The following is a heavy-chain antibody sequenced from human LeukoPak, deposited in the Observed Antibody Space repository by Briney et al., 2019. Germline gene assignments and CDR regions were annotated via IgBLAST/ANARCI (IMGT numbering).Heavy chain of an antibody. D-gene: IGHD1-26*01. CDR2: MNPNSGHT. V-gene: IGHV1-8*01. Sequence: GASVKVSCKASGYTFTSYDIIWVRQPSGRGREWMGWMNPNSGHTGYAQKFQGRVTMTRTTSISTAYMELTSLTSEDSAVYYCARSIVGVRKRNDYWGQGTLVTVSS. CDR3: ARSIVGVRKRNDY. CDR1: GYTFTSYD. J-gene: IGHJ4*02.